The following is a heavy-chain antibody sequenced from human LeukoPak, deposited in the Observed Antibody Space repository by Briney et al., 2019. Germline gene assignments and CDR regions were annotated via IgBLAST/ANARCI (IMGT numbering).Heavy chain of an antibody. D-gene: IGHD2-15*01. CDR3: AKDLKIPCSRGSCYDY. CDR2: IRYDGSNK. CDR1: GFTFSSYG. Sequence: PGGSLRLSCAASGFTFSSYGMHWVRQAPGKGLEWVAFIRYDGSNKYYADSVKGRFTISRDNSKNTLYLQMNSLRAEDTAVYYCAKDLKIPCSRGSCYDYWGQGTLVTVSS. J-gene: IGHJ4*02. V-gene: IGHV3-30*02.